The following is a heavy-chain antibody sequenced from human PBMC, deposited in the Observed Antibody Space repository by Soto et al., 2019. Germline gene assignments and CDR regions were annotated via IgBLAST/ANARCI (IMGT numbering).Heavy chain of an antibody. J-gene: IGHJ4*02. CDR3: AKSPSKARDYEVFAGYSGSFDS. CDR1: GFIFSDFG. CDR2: TSFDGSHE. V-gene: IGHV3-30*18. Sequence: PGGSLSLSCAASGFIFSDFGMSWVRQAPGKGLEWVAVTSFDGSHEYYAASAKGRFTISRDNSKNMLLLQMDNVRAEDTAVYYCAKSPSKARDYEVFAGYSGSFDSWGRGTLVTVSS. D-gene: IGHD3-9*01.